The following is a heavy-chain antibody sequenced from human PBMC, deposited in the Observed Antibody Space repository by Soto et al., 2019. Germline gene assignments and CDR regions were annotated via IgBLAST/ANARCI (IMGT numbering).Heavy chain of an antibody. CDR1: RSSLSSYY. CDR3: ARAKDGRPYNWFDP. Sequence: SQSMPLTCVVCRSSLSSYYWCWIRQPPGKGLEWIGEINHSGSTNYNPSLKSRVTISVDTSKNQFSLKLSSVTAADTAVYYCARAKDGRPYNWFDPWGQGNLVTVS. V-gene: IGHV4-34*01. CDR2: INHSGST. J-gene: IGHJ5*02.